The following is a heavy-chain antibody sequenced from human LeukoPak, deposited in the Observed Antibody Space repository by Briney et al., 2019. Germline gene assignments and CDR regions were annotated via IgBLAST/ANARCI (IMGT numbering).Heavy chain of an antibody. CDR1: GGSISSSSYY. D-gene: IGHD3-10*02. Sequence: SETLSLTCTVSGGSISSSSYYWGWIRQPPGKGLEWIGSIYYSGSTYYNPSLKSRVTISVDTSKNQFSLKLSSVTAADTAVYYCARVPYVRGSFFDYWGQGTLVTVSS. CDR3: ARVPYVRGSFFDY. CDR2: IYYSGST. V-gene: IGHV4-39*07. J-gene: IGHJ4*02.